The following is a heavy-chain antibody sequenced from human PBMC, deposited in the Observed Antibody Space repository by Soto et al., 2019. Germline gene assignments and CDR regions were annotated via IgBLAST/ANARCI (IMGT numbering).Heavy chain of an antibody. J-gene: IGHJ1*01. CDR3: ARDSVGYCSGGSCYFMPAEYFQH. V-gene: IGHV1-18*01. CDR1: GYTFTSYG. Sequence: ASVKVSCKASGYTFTSYGISWVRQAPGQGLEWMGWISAYNGNTNYAQKLQGRVTMTTDTSTSTAYMELRSLRSDDTAVYYCARDSVGYCSGGSCYFMPAEYFQHWGQGTLVTVSS. CDR2: ISAYNGNT. D-gene: IGHD2-15*01.